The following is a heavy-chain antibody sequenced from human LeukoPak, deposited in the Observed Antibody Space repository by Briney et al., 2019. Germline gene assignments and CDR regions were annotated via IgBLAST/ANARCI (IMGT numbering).Heavy chain of an antibody. V-gene: IGHV3-21*01. J-gene: IGHJ4*02. CDR3: ARQCSVTSCL. CDR1: GFTFSNHY. Sequence: GGSLRLSCAASGFTFSNHYMNWVRQAPGKGLGWISSISGGSSSIYYADSVKGRFTISRDNAKGSLYLQMNSLRAEDTALYYCARQCSVTSCLWGQGTLVTVSS. D-gene: IGHD2-2*01. CDR2: ISGGSSSI.